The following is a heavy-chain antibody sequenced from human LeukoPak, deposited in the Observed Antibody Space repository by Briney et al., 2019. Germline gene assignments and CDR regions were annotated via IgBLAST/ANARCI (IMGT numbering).Heavy chain of an antibody. J-gene: IGHJ6*02. CDR3: ARIRAGIAAAGYYYYYGMDV. CDR2: IDWDDDK. D-gene: IGHD6-13*01. V-gene: IGHV2-70*11. CDR1: GFSLSTSGMC. Sequence: QSGPTLVNPTQTLTLTCTFSGFSLSTSGMCVSWIRQPPGKALEWLARIDWDDDKYYSTSLKTRLTISKDTSKNQVVLTMTNMDPVDTATYYCARIRAGIAAAGYYYYYGMDVWGQGTTVTVSS.